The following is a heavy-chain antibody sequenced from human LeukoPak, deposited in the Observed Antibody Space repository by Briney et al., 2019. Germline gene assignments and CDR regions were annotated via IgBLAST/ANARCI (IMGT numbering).Heavy chain of an antibody. J-gene: IGHJ5*02. CDR2: INHSGST. CDR3: ARRIRATSYSSSFPRTSWFDP. Sequence: SETLSLTCAVYGGSFSGYYWSWIRQPPGKGLEWIGEINHSGSTNYNPSLKSRVTISVDTSKNQFSPKLSSVTAADTAVYYCARRIRATSYSSSFPRTSWFDPWGQGTLVTVSS. CDR1: GGSFSGYY. V-gene: IGHV4-34*01. D-gene: IGHD6-6*01.